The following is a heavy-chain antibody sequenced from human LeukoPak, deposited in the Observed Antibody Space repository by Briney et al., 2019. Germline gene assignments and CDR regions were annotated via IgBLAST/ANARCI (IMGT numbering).Heavy chain of an antibody. V-gene: IGHV4-34*01. CDR2: ISHSGST. D-gene: IGHD6-13*01. Sequence: SETLSLTCAVYGGSFSGYYWSWIRQPPGKGLEWIREISHSGSTNYNPSLKSRVTISVDTSKNQFSLKLSSVTAADTAVYYCAIYSSSWAFDYWGQGTLVTVSS. CDR3: AIYSSSWAFDY. J-gene: IGHJ4*02. CDR1: GGSFSGYY.